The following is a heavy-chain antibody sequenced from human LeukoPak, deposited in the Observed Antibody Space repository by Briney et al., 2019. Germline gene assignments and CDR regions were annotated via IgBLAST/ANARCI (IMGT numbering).Heavy chain of an antibody. CDR2: ISGSGGST. D-gene: IGHD3-10*01. CDR3: ANLIGSGGVGY. V-gene: IGHV3-23*01. J-gene: IGHJ4*01. CDR1: GFTFSSYA. Sequence: GGSLRLSCAASGFTFSSYAMSWVRQAPGKGLEWVSAISGSGGSTYYADSVKGRFTISRDNSKNTQYLQMNSLRAEDTAVYYCANLIGSGGVGYWGQGTLVTVSS.